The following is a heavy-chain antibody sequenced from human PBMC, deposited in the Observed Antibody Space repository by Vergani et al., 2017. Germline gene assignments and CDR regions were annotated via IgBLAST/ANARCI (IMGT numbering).Heavy chain of an antibody. J-gene: IGHJ6*03. CDR2: ISGSGGST. CDR3: AKDFGRFLEWLSRPYYYYYMDV. D-gene: IGHD3-3*01. V-gene: IGHV3-23*01. Sequence: EVQLLESGGGLVQPGGSLRLSCAASGFTFSSYAMSWVRQAPGKGLEWVSAISGSGGSTYYADSVKGRFTISRDTSKNALYLQMNSLRAEDTAVYYCAKDFGRFLEWLSRPYYYYYMDVWGKGTTVTVSS. CDR1: GFTFSSYA.